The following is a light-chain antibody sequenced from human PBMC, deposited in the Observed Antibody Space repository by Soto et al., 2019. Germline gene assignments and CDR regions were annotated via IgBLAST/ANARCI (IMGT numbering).Light chain of an antibody. J-gene: IGKJ2*01. CDR2: KAS. Sequence: DIQMTQSPSTLSASVGDRVTITCRASQSISSWLAWYQQKPGKAPKLLIYKASSLESGVPSRFSGSGSGTEFTLTISSLQPDDFATYYCQQDSSWYTFGQGTKLEIK. CDR1: QSISSW. CDR3: QQDSSWYT. V-gene: IGKV1-5*03.